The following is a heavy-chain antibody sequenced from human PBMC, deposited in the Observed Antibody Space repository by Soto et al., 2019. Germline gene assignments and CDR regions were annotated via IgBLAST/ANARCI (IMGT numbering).Heavy chain of an antibody. CDR3: ARRRGALRILYYYGMDV. Sequence: SETLSLTCTVSGGSVSSTSYYWSWIRQPPGKGLEWIGYIYYSGSTNYNPSLKNRVSISVDTSKNQFSLKLSSVTAADTAVYYCARRRGALRILYYYGMDVWGQGTTVTVSS. J-gene: IGHJ6*02. V-gene: IGHV4-61*01. CDR2: IYYSGST. CDR1: GGSVSSTSYY. D-gene: IGHD1-26*01.